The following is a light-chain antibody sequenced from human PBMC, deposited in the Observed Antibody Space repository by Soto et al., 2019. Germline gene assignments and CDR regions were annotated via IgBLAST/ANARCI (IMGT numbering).Light chain of an antibody. J-gene: IGKJ2*01. CDR1: QSLLHNNGYNY. Sequence: DIVMTQSPLSLPVTPGEPASISCRSSQSLLHNNGYNYLDWYVQKPGQSPQLLIYLASRRASGVPDRFSGSGAGTDVTLYISRVEAEDVGIYYCMNALQTPYTFGQGTKLEIK. CDR2: LAS. CDR3: MNALQTPYT. V-gene: IGKV2-28*01.